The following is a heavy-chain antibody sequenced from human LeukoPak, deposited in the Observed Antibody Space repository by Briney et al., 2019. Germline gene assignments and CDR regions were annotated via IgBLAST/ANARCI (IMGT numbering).Heavy chain of an antibody. CDR2: ISGSGGST. Sequence: GGSLRLSCAASGFTFSSYAMSWVRQAPGKGLEWVSAISGSGGSTYYADSVKGRFTISRDNSKNTLYLQMNSLRAEDTAVYYCAKDLEVWELLCIFDYWGQGTLVTVSS. CDR1: GFTFSSYA. CDR3: AKDLEVWELLCIFDY. D-gene: IGHD1-26*01. J-gene: IGHJ4*02. V-gene: IGHV3-23*01.